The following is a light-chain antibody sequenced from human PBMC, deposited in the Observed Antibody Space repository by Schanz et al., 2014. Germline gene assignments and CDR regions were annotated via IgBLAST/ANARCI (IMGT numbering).Light chain of an antibody. CDR3: SSYTSSSTPQVV. V-gene: IGLV2-8*01. Sequence: QSVLTQPPSASGSPGQSVTISCTGTSSDIGRYNYVSWYQHHPGKAPKLLIYDVTKRPSGVPDRFSGSKSGNTASLTVSGLQAEDEADYYCSSYTSSSTPQVVFGGGTKLTVL. J-gene: IGLJ2*01. CDR2: DVT. CDR1: SSDIGRYNY.